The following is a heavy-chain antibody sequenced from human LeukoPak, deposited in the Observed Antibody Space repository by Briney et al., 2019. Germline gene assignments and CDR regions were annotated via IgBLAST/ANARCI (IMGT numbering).Heavy chain of an antibody. D-gene: IGHD6-19*01. J-gene: IGHJ4*02. CDR2: IYTDGSR. CDR1: GGSIGSRTYY. V-gene: IGHV4-61*02. CDR3: ASEGLALAGNFYY. Sequence: SETLSLTCTVSGGSIGSRTYYWSWIRQPAGKGLEYIGRIYTDGSRNHNPSLKSRVSISMDTSNNQFSLRVTSVTAADTGVYYCASEGLALAGNFYYWGQGALVTVSS.